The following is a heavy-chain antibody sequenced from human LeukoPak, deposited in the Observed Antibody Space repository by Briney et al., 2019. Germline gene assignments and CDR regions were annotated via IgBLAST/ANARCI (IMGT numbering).Heavy chain of an antibody. V-gene: IGHV1-2*06. CDR3: ARVSPKGYYDSSGYYTY. Sequence: ASVKVSCKASGYTFTGYYMHWVRQVPGQGLELMGRINPNSGGTNYAQKFQGRVTMTRDTSISTAYMELSRLRSDDTAVYYCARVSPKGYYDSSGYYTYWGQGTLVTVSS. CDR2: INPNSGGT. CDR1: GYTFTGYY. D-gene: IGHD3-22*01. J-gene: IGHJ4*02.